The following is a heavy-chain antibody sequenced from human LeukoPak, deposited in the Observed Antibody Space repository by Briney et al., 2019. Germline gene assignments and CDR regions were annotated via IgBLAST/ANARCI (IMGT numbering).Heavy chain of an antibody. Sequence: PGGSLRLSSAASGFTFSGFWMSWVRQAPGKGLEGVANIKQDGSENYYVDSVKGRFIISRDNARNSLYLQMNSLRAEDTAMYYCTREDYGVYSWGQGTLVTVAS. CDR2: IKQDGSEN. J-gene: IGHJ4*02. V-gene: IGHV3-7*01. CDR3: TREDYGVYS. D-gene: IGHD3-16*01. CDR1: GFTFSGFW.